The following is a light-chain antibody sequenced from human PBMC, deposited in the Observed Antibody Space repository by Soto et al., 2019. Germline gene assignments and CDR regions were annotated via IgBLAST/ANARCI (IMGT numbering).Light chain of an antibody. V-gene: IGKV3-20*01. J-gene: IGKJ1*01. CDR1: QSVSSSY. Sequence: EIVLAQSPGTLSLSPGEGATLSCRASQSVSSSYIAWYQQRPGQTPSLLIYGASTRATGIPDRFNGSGSGTHFTLTISRLEPGDFAVYYCQQYGNSLPWTFGQGTKV. CDR3: QQYGNSLPWT. CDR2: GAS.